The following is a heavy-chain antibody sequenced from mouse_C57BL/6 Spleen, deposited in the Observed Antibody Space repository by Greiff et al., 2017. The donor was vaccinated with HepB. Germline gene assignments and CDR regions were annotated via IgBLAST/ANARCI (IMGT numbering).Heavy chain of an antibody. CDR1: GYTFTGYW. D-gene: IGHD1-1*01. V-gene: IGHV1-9*01. CDR3: ARKEATKGNAMDY. CDR2: ILPGSGST. Sequence: VQLQQSGAELMKPGASVKLSCKATGYTFTGYWIEWVKQRPGHGLEWIGEILPGSGSTNYNAKFKGKATFTADTSSNTAYMQLSSLTTEDSAIYYCARKEATKGNAMDYWGQGTSVTVSS. J-gene: IGHJ4*01.